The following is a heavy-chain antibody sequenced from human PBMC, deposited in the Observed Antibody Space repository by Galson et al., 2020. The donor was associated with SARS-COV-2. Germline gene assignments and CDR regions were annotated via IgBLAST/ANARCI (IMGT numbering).Heavy chain of an antibody. CDR2: IKQDGSAR. CDR1: GFTFSNNW. Sequence: GGFLRLSWSRSGFTFSNNWMSWDRQTPGKGLEWVANIKQDGSARNHVDSVKGRFTISRDNAKNSLYLQVNSLRAEDTALYYCTRGGRAPDSWGQGTLVTFSS. V-gene: IGHV3-7*03. D-gene: IGHD3-16*01. J-gene: IGHJ4*02. CDR3: TRGGRAPDS.